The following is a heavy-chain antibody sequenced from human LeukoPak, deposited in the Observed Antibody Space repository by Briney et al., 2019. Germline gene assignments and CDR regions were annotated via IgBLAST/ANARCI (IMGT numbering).Heavy chain of an antibody. V-gene: IGHV4-30-2*01. Sequence: SETLSLTCTVSGGSISSGGYYWSWIRQPPGKGLEWIGYIYHSGSTYYNPSLKSRVTISVDRSKNQFSLKLSSVTAADTAVYYCARGNTIFGVVISSKNYNWFDPWGQGTLVTVSS. CDR2: IYHSGST. J-gene: IGHJ5*02. CDR3: ARGNTIFGVVISSKNYNWFDP. D-gene: IGHD3-3*01. CDR1: GGSISSGGYY.